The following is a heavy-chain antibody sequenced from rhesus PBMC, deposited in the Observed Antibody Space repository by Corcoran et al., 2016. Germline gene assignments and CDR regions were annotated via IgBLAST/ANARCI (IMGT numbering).Heavy chain of an antibody. J-gene: IGHJ4*01. D-gene: IGHD1-44*02. CDR2: IRSGGST. CDR1: GCSINSNY. CDR3: ARVGEWELPRFDY. V-gene: IGHV4-160*01. Sequence: QVQLQQWGEGLVKPSETLSLTCAVYGCSINSNYWSWFRQPPGKGLEWIGRIRSGGSTNYNPSLKSRVTISIDTSKNQFSLKLSSVTAADTAVYYCARVGEWELPRFDYWGQESWSPSPQ.